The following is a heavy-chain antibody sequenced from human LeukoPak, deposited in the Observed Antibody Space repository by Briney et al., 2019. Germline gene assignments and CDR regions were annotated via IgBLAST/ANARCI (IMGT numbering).Heavy chain of an antibody. CDR1: GDSISSGDYY. CDR2: ISSSGST. Sequence: PSETLSLTCTVSGDSISSGDYYWSWIRQPAGKGLEWIGRISSSGSTNYNPSLKSRVTISVDTSRNQFSLKLSSVTAADTAVYFCARGPYSYDSSGAFDIWGQGTMVTVSS. J-gene: IGHJ3*02. V-gene: IGHV4-61*02. D-gene: IGHD3-22*01. CDR3: ARGPYSYDSSGAFDI.